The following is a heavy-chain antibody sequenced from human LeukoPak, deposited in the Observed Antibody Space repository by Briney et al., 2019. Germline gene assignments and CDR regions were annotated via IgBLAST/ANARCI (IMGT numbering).Heavy chain of an antibody. CDR1: GGSISSYY. Sequence: SETLSLTCTVSGGSISSYYWSWIRQPAGKGLEWIGRIYTSGSTNYNPSLKSRVTMSVDTSKNQFSLKLSSVTAADTAVYYCAREGMYYYDSSGYYSWDYYYYYYMDVWGKGTRVTVSS. D-gene: IGHD3-22*01. CDR2: IYTSGST. J-gene: IGHJ6*03. CDR3: AREGMYYYDSSGYYSWDYYYYYYMDV. V-gene: IGHV4-4*07.